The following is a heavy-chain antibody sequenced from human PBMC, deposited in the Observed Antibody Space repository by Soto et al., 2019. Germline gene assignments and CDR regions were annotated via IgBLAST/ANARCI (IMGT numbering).Heavy chain of an antibody. CDR2: INHSGST. CDR3: ARGIYSSGWYDY. Sequence: PSDTLSLTYAVYGGSFSGYYWSWIRQPPGKGLEWIGEINHSGSTNYNPSLKSRVTISVDTSKNQFSLKLSSVTAADTAVYYCARGIYSSGWYDYWGQGTLVNVSS. J-gene: IGHJ4*02. CDR1: GGSFSGYY. D-gene: IGHD6-19*01. V-gene: IGHV4-34*01.